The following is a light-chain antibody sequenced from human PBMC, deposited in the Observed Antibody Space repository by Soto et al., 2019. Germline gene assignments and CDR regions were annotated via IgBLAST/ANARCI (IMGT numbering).Light chain of an antibody. CDR2: GAS. V-gene: IGKV3-11*01. CDR1: QSVDIN. CDR3: QQRSKWPIT. Sequence: EIVMTPSPSAVSVSTRVRVTLYCRASQSVDINLAWYQQKPGQAPRLLIYGASTRATGIPARFSGSGSGTDFTLTISSLEPEDFAVYYCQQRSKWPITVGQGRRLEI. J-gene: IGKJ5*01.